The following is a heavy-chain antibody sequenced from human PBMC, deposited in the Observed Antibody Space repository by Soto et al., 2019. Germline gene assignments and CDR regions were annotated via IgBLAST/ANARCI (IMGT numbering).Heavy chain of an antibody. D-gene: IGHD2-15*01. Sequence: GGSLRLSCAASGFTFSDYYMSWIRQAPGKGLEWVSYISSSGSTIYYADSVKGRFTISRDNAKNSLYLQMNSLRAEDTAVYYCARDWYCSGGSCYHHDDFDIWGQGTMVTVSS. CDR1: GFTFSDYY. CDR2: ISSSGSTI. V-gene: IGHV3-11*01. J-gene: IGHJ3*02. CDR3: ARDWYCSGGSCYHHDDFDI.